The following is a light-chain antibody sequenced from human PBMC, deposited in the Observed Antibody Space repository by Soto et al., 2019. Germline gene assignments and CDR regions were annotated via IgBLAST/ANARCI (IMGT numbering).Light chain of an antibody. V-gene: IGKV3-15*01. CDR2: GAS. Sequence: EIVMTQSPASLSVSPGERATLSCRASQTVTRNLAWYQQKPGQAPRLLIYGASTRATSISARFSGSGSGTEFTLTISSLQSEDSAVYYCQQYNNWPPATFGQGTKVEIK. J-gene: IGKJ1*01. CDR3: QQYNNWPPAT. CDR1: QTVTRN.